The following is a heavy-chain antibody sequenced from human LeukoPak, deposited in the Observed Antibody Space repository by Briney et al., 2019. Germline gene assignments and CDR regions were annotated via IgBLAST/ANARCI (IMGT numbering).Heavy chain of an antibody. CDR1: GFTFDNYA. D-gene: IGHD2-2*01. Sequence: GGSLRLSCAASGFTFDNYAMTWVRQAPGKWLEWVSTISGSGDSTHYADSVKGRFTISRDNSKNTLYMQMNSLRVEDTAVYYCVKGCSYTGCYTSENWGQGTLVTVSS. CDR3: VKGCSYTGCYTSEN. V-gene: IGHV3-23*01. CDR2: ISGSGDST. J-gene: IGHJ4*02.